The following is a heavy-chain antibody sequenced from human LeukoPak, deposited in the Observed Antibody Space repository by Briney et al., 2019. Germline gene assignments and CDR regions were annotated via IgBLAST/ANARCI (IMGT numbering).Heavy chain of an antibody. CDR3: ARGRDSGSYFDY. CDR2: INPNSGGT. Sequence: ASVKVSCKASGYTFTGYYMHWVRQAPGQGLEWMGWINPNSGGTNYAQKFQGRDTMTRDTSISTAYMELSRLRSDDTAVYYCARGRDSGSYFDYWGQGTLVTVSS. J-gene: IGHJ4*02. V-gene: IGHV1-2*02. CDR1: GYTFTGYY. D-gene: IGHD1-26*01.